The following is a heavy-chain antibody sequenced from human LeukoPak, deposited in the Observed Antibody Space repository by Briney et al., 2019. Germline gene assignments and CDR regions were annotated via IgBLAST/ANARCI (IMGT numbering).Heavy chain of an antibody. CDR2: IYYSGST. D-gene: IGHD5-24*01. CDR3: ARGMRWLQLRSVAFDI. Sequence: SETLSLTCTVSGDSISGNYWTWIRQPPGKGLEWIGYIYYSGSTNYNPSLKSRVTISVDTSKNQFSLKLSSVTAADTAVYYCARGMRWLQLRSVAFDIWGQGTMVTVSS. J-gene: IGHJ3*02. V-gene: IGHV4-59*12. CDR1: GDSISGNY.